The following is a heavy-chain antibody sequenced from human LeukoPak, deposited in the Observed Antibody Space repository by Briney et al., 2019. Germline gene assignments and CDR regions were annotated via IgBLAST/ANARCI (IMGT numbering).Heavy chain of an antibody. Sequence: SETLSLTCAVYGGSFSGYYWSWIRQPPGKGLEWIGEINHSGSTNYNPSLKGRVTISVDTSKNQFSLKLSSVTAADTAVYYCARGIDCSSTSCYGVGNWFDPWGQGTLVTVSS. J-gene: IGHJ5*02. D-gene: IGHD2-2*01. CDR2: INHSGST. CDR3: ARGIDCSSTSCYGVGNWFDP. V-gene: IGHV4-34*01. CDR1: GGSFSGYY.